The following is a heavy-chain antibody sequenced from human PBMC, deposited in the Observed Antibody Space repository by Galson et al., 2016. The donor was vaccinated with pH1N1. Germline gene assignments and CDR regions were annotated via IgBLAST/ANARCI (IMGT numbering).Heavy chain of an antibody. CDR2: IYSNRNT. CDR1: GVSMNSHY. CDR3: ARHRADYGHYA. D-gene: IGHD4-17*01. J-gene: IGHJ4*01. V-gene: IGHV4-59*11. Sequence: LSLTCTVSGVSMNSHYWSWIRQSPGRGLEWIGYIYSNRNTNYNPSLKSRITMSMDTSKNQFSLKLRSVTAADTAVYYCARHRADYGHYAGGQGTLVIVSS.